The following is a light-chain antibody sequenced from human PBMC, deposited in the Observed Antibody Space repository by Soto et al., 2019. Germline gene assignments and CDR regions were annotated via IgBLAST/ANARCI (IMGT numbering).Light chain of an antibody. Sequence: QSALTQPASVSGSPGQSVILSCSGTSGDIGAYDHVAWFQQHPGEVPKLLLRDVTNRPSGVSGRFSGSKSGNTAYLTISGLRPEDEADYYCSSSTHSNTVVFGGGTK. V-gene: IGLV2-14*03. CDR2: DVT. CDR1: SGDIGAYDH. CDR3: SSSTHSNTVV. J-gene: IGLJ3*02.